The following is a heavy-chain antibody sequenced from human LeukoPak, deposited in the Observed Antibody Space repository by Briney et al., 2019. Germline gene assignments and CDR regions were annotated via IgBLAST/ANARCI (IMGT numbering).Heavy chain of an antibody. CDR2: INPNGGDT. J-gene: IGHJ4*02. D-gene: IGHD6-13*01. CDR3: ARVGFTSSWSNFDY. V-gene: IGHV1-2*02. Sequence: ASVKGSCKASGYTFAAYFIHWVRQAPGQGLEWMGWINPNGGDTNYAQKFQGRVTMTGDTSISTAYMELSSLRSDDTAMYYCARVGFTSSWSNFDYWGQGTLVTVSS. CDR1: GYTFAAYF.